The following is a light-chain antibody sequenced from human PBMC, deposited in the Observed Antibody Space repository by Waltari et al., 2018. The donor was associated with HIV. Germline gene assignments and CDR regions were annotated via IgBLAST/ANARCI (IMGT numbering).Light chain of an antibody. CDR3: MQALQTSSLT. V-gene: IGKV2-28*01. CDR2: LGS. Sequence: DILLTQSPLSVAVTPGEPASISCRSNVSLLHSNGNNYLDWYLQKPGHSPQLLIYLGSSRASGVPDRFSASGSGTEFTLKISRVEAEDVGIYYCMQALQTSSLTFGGGTNVEIK. CDR1: VSLLHSNGNNY. J-gene: IGKJ4*01.